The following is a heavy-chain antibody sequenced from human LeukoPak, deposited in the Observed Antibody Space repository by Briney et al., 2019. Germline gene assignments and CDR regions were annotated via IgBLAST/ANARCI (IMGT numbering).Heavy chain of an antibody. CDR3: ATTSSGWYSPDNWFDR. CDR1: GYIFTGYY. D-gene: IGHD6-19*01. V-gene: IGHV1-2*02. CDR2: INPNRGGT. Sequence: ASVKVSGKASGYIFTGYYLHWVRQAPGQGLEWMGWINPNRGGTESAQKFQGRVTMTWDTAISTAYTELTRLRSDDTAEYYCATTSSGWYSPDNWFDRWGQGTVVTVSS. J-gene: IGHJ5*02.